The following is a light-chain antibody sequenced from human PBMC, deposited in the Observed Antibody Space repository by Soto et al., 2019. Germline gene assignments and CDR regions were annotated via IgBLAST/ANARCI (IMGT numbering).Light chain of an antibody. CDR2: AAS. V-gene: IGKV1-6*01. CDR3: LHDFNFPHT. Sequence: AIQMTQSPSSLSASVGDRVTITCRASQGIRNDLAWYQQKLGKAPKLLIYAASNLQSGVPSRFSGSGSGTDFTLTISSLQPEDFATYYCLHDFNFPHTFGQGTKLEIK. CDR1: QGIRND. J-gene: IGKJ2*01.